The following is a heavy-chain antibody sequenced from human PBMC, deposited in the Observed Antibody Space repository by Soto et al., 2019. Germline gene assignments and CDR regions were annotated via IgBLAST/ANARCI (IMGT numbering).Heavy chain of an antibody. J-gene: IGHJ4*02. D-gene: IGHD4-17*01. CDR3: ARGRSVTVTPDQFDY. CDR1: GYTFTSYG. V-gene: IGHV1-18*01. CDR2: ISDYNGNT. Sequence: QVQLVQSGAEVKKPGASVKVSCKASGYTFTSYGISWVRQAPGQGLEGMGWISDYNGNTNYAQKLQGRVTMTTDTSTRTAYMELRSLRSDDTAVYYCARGRSVTVTPDQFDYWGQGTLVTVSS.